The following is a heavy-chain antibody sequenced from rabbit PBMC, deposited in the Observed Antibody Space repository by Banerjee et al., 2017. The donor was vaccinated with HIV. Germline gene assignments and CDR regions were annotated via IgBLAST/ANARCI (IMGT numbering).Heavy chain of an antibody. Sequence: QLKESGGGLVQPGGSLKLSCKASEFDFSSYYMTWVRQAPGKGLEWIGYIDPVYGNTNYASWVNGRFTISRHNAQNTMYLQLNSLTAADTATYFCARGYDEYGDYIYYFNLWGPGT. CDR1: EFDFSSYY. CDR2: IDPVYGNT. V-gene: IGHV1S7*01. D-gene: IGHD2-1*01. J-gene: IGHJ4*01. CDR3: ARGYDEYGDYIYYFNL.